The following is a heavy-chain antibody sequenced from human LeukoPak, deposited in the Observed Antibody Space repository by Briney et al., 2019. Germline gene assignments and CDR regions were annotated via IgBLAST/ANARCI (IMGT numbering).Heavy chain of an antibody. D-gene: IGHD2-21*01. CDR1: GGSFSGYY. CDR2: INHSGST. Sequence: SETLSLTCAVYGGSFSGYYWSWIRQPPGKGLEWIGEINHSGSTNYNPSLKSRVTISVDTSKNQFSLKLSSVTAADTAVYYCARGRKHGAFDIWGQGTRVTVSS. CDR3: ARGRKHGAFDI. V-gene: IGHV4-34*01. J-gene: IGHJ3*02.